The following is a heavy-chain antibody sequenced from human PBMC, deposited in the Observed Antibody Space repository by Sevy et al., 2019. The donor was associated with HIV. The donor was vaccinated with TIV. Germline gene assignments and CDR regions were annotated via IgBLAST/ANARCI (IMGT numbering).Heavy chain of an antibody. V-gene: IGHV3-33*01. J-gene: IGHJ5*01. CDR3: ARESARVIVPTAGFDS. CDR2: IWYDGRTK. Sequence: GGSLRLSCSASGFTFRSFSMHWVRQAPGKGLEWVAAIWYDGRTKQYADSVKGSFTISRDNSKSMLNMEMNSLRAEDTALYFCARESARVIVPTAGFDSWGQGTVVTVSS. CDR1: GFTFRSFS. D-gene: IGHD1-1*01.